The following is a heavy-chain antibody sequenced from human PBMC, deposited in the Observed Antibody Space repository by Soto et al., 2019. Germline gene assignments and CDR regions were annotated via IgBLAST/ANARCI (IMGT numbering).Heavy chain of an antibody. Sequence: RQPPGKGLEWIGGIYYSGSTNYNPSLKSRVTISVDTSKNQFSLKLSSVTAADTAVYYCARRDNSGYYLYWGQGILVTVS. CDR3: ARRDNSGYYLY. D-gene: IGHD3-22*01. V-gene: IGHV4-59*08. CDR2: IYYSGST. J-gene: IGHJ4*02.